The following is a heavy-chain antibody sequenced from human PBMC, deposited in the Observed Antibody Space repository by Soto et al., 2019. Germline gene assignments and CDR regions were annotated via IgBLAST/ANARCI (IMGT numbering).Heavy chain of an antibody. J-gene: IGHJ3*02. CDR1: GFTFSSYG. CDR3: ARGPSTVFGMIVVPTPAAFDI. CDR2: IWYDGSNK. D-gene: IGHD3-22*01. V-gene: IGHV3-33*01. Sequence: PGGSLRLSCAASGFTFSSYGLHWVRQAPGTGLEWVAVIWYDGSNKYYADSVKGRFTISRDNSKNTLYLQMNSLRAEDTAVYYCARGPSTVFGMIVVPTPAAFDIWGQGTMVTVSS.